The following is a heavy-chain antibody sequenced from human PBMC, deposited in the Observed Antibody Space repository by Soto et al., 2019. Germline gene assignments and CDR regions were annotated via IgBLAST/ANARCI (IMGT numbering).Heavy chain of an antibody. CDR2: IRSKANSYAT. J-gene: IGHJ4*02. CDR3: TRLGSSHDY. V-gene: IGHV3-73*01. Sequence: AGGSLRLSCAASGFTFSGSAMHWVRQASGKGLEWVGRIRSKANSYATAYAASVKGRFTISRDDSKNTAYLQMNSLKTEDTAVYYCTRLGSSHDYWGQGTLVTVSS. D-gene: IGHD6-6*01. CDR1: GFTFSGSA.